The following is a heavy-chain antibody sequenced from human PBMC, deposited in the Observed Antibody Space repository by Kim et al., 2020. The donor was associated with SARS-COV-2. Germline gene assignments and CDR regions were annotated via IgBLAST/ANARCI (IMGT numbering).Heavy chain of an antibody. CDR2: IYSGGST. J-gene: IGHJ6*02. Sequence: GGSLRLSCAASGFTVSSNYMSWVRQAPGKGLEWVSVIYSGGSTYYADSVKGRFTISRDNSKNTLYLQMNSLRAEDTAVYYCARENQGVAGHSGRGYPTPDFYYYGMDVWGQGTTVTVSS. CDR1: GFTVSSNY. D-gene: IGHD6-19*01. CDR3: ARENQGVAGHSGRGYPTPDFYYYGMDV. V-gene: IGHV3-53*01.